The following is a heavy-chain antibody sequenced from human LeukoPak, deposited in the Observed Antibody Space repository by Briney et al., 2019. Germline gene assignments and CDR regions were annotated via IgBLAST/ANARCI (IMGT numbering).Heavy chain of an antibody. V-gene: IGHV3-7*01. CDR3: AREGYYGSGSYSDY. CDR1: GFTFSSYG. J-gene: IGHJ4*02. CDR2: IKQDGSEK. Sequence: GGSLRLSCAASGFTFSSYGMHWVRQAPGKGLEWVANIKQDGSEKYYVDSVKGRFTISRDNAKNSLYLQMNSLRAEDTAVYYCAREGYYGSGSYSDYWGQGTLVTVSS. D-gene: IGHD3-10*01.